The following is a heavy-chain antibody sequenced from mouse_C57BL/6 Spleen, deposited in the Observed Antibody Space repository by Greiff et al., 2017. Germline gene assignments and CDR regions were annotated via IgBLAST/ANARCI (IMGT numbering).Heavy chain of an antibody. CDR3: ARSESSLSITTVPFDY. V-gene: IGHV1-80*01. J-gene: IGHJ2*01. CDR2: IYPGDGDT. D-gene: IGHD1-1*01. CDR1: GYAFSSYW. Sequence: QVQLQQSGAELVKPGASVKISCKASGYAFSSYWMNWVKQRPGKGLEWIGQIYPGDGDTNYNGKFKGKATLTADKASSTAYMQLSSLTSEDSAVYFCARSESSLSITTVPFDYWGQGTTLTVSS.